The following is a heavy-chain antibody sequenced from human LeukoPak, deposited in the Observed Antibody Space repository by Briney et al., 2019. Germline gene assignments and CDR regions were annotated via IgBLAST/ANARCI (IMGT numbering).Heavy chain of an antibody. CDR1: GGSFSGYY. J-gene: IGHJ6*03. Sequence: SETLSLTCAVYGGSFSGYYWSWIRQPPGKGLEWIGEINHSGSTNYNPSLKSRVTISVDTSKNQFSLKLSSVTAADTAVYYCARRVVGCSGGSCYVSRYYYMDVWGKGTTVTISS. CDR3: ARRVVGCSGGSCYVSRYYYMDV. CDR2: INHSGST. D-gene: IGHD2-15*01. V-gene: IGHV4-34*01.